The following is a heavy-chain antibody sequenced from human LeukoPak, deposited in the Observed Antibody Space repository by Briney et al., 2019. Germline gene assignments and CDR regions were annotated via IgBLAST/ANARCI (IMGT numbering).Heavy chain of an antibody. J-gene: IGHJ3*01. V-gene: IGHV3-74*01. D-gene: IGHD2-21*01. CDR3: ARIPARDAFDV. Sequence: GGSLRLSCAASGFTFSSYWMHWVRQAPGKGLVWVSRVDSDGYSTVYADSVKGRFTISRGNAKNTLYLQMNNLRAEDTAVYYCARIPARDAFDVWGQGTMVTVSS. CDR1: GFTFSSYW. CDR2: VDSDGYST.